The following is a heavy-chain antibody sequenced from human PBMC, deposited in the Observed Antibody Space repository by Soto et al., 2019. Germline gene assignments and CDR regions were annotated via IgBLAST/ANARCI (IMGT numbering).Heavy chain of an antibody. D-gene: IGHD2-15*01. J-gene: IGHJ6*02. V-gene: IGHV4-34*01. CDR2: INHRGRT. CDR1: GGSFRGYY. Sequence: EALCGICAVYGGSFRGYYWCWIRLSPGKGLEWIGEINHRGRTHYTPSLKRRLTLSVDTSKNQFSLKLSSVTAADTAVYYCARGSGPATPYDYYYDRMDVCGQVTTVT. CDR3: ARGSGPATPYDYYYDRMDV.